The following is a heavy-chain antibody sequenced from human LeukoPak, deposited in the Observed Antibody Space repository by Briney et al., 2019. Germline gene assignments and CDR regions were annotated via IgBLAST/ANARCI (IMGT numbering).Heavy chain of an antibody. D-gene: IGHD6-13*01. Sequence: ASVKVSCKASGYTFTSYDINWVRQATGQGLEWMGWMNPNSGNTGYAQKFQGRVTMTRNTSISTAYMELSSLRSEDTAVYYCARGTGHSSSWPGWWELSYYYMDVWGKGTTVTISS. V-gene: IGHV1-8*01. CDR2: MNPNSGNT. CDR1: GYTFTSYD. CDR3: ARGTGHSSSWPGWWELSYYYMDV. J-gene: IGHJ6*03.